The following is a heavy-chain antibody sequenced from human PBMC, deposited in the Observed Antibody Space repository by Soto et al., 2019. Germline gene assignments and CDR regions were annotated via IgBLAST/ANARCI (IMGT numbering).Heavy chain of an antibody. CDR3: AKDLSSSPRDYSYYYGMDV. Sequence: GGSLRLSCAASGFTFSTYALTWVRQAAGKGLEWVSVINSGGSTNFADSVKGRFTVSRDNSKNTLYLQMNSLRAEDTAIYYCAKDLSSSPRDYSYYYGMDVWGQGTTVTGSS. D-gene: IGHD6-6*01. CDR1: GFTFSTYA. CDR2: INSGGST. J-gene: IGHJ6*02. V-gene: IGHV3-23*01.